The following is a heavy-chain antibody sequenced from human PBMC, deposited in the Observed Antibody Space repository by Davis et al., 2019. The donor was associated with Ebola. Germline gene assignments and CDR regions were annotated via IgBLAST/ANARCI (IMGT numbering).Heavy chain of an antibody. Sequence: GESLKISCAASGFTFSSYSMNWVRQAPGKGLEWVSSISSSSSYIYYADSVKGRFTISRDNAKNSLYLQMNSLRAEDTAVYYCARGGGSSSRRLFDPWGQGTLVTVSS. V-gene: IGHV3-21*01. CDR3: ARGGGSSSRRLFDP. CDR2: ISSSSSYI. CDR1: GFTFSSYS. D-gene: IGHD6-13*01. J-gene: IGHJ5*02.